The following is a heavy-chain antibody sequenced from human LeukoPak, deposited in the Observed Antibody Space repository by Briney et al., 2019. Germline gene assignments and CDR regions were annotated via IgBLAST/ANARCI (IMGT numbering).Heavy chain of an antibody. CDR2: ISAYNGNT. J-gene: IGHJ4*02. D-gene: IGHD3-22*01. V-gene: IGHV1-18*01. Sequence: ASVKVSCKASGYTFTSYGISWVRQAPGQGLEWMGWISAYNGNTNYAQKLQGRVTTTTDTSTSTAYMELRSLRSDDTAVYYCAREDYYDSSGYYISDYWGQGTLVTVSS. CDR1: GYTFTSYG. CDR3: AREDYYDSSGYYISDY.